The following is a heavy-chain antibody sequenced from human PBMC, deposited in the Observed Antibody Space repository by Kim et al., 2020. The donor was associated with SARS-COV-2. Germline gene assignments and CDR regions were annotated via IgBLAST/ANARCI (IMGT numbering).Heavy chain of an antibody. D-gene: IGHD3-16*01. V-gene: IGHV1-58*01. CDR3: AAFTRQYYYGMDV. J-gene: IGHJ6*02. Sequence: YAQKFQERVTITRDMSTSTAYMELSSLRSEDTAVYYCAAFTRQYYYGMDVWGQGTTVTVSS.